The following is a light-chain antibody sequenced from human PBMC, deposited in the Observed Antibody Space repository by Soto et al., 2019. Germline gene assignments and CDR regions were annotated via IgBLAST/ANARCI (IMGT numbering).Light chain of an antibody. V-gene: IGLV2-23*01. CDR1: SSDVGSYDL. Sequence: QSALTQPASVSGSPGQSITISCTGTSSDVGSYDLVSWYQHHPGKAPKLMIYEGSKRPSGVSNRFSGSKSDTTASLTISGLQAEDEADYYCCSYAHGGTPIYVFGTGTKLTVL. CDR2: EGS. J-gene: IGLJ1*01. CDR3: CSYAHGGTPIYV.